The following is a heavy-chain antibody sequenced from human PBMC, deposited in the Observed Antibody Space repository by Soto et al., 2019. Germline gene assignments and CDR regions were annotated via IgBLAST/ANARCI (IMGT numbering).Heavy chain of an antibody. V-gene: IGHV4-39*02. D-gene: IGHD1-1*01. CDR1: GASISSSSSY. CDR2: IYYIGNT. Sequence: SETLSLTCAVSGASISSSSSYWGWIRQPPGKGLEWIGNIYYIGNTYYNPSLKSRVAISIDSSKPRFSLKLNSVTTADTAVYYCGAQAYVAKGYHFEIWGQGTLVTVSS. J-gene: IGHJ4*02. CDR3: GAQAYVAKGYHFEI.